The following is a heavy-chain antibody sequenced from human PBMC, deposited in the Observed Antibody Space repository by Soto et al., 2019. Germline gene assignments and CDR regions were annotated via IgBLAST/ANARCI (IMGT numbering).Heavy chain of an antibody. J-gene: IGHJ4*02. CDR1: GCTFSTYS. Sequence: GGSLRLSCAASGCTFSTYSMHWVRQAPGKGLEWISYISSSSSTKYYADSVKGRFTISRDNSKNTLYLQMNSLRAEDTAVYYCAKPHDYFDSSGYSWPLDYWGQGTLVTVSS. CDR2: ISSSSSTK. V-gene: IGHV3-48*01. D-gene: IGHD3-22*01. CDR3: AKPHDYFDSSGYSWPLDY.